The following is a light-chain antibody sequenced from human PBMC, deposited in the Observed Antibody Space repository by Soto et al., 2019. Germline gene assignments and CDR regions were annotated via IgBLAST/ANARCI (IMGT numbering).Light chain of an antibody. J-gene: IGKJ5*01. CDR3: QQYTGPPTT. CDR2: GAS. Sequence: EIILTQSPYTRSLSPWERATLSFRASQTVSSNYLAWCQQRPGQAPRLLIYGASTRAAGIPDRFSGSGSGTDFTLTITRLEPEDSAVYFCQQYTGPPTTFGQGTRLEI. CDR1: QTVSSNY. V-gene: IGKV3-20*01.